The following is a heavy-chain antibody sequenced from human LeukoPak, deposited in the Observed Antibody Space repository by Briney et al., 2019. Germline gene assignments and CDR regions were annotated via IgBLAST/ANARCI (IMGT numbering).Heavy chain of an antibody. CDR3: AKAVGTVTSSGYFDY. J-gene: IGHJ4*02. Sequence: PGGSLRLSCAASGFTFSSYAMSWVRQAPGKGLEWVSAISGSGGSTYYADSVKGRFTISRDNSKNTLYLQMNSLRAGDTAVYYCAKAVGTVTSSGYFDYWGQGTLVTVSS. V-gene: IGHV3-23*01. CDR2: ISGSGGST. D-gene: IGHD4-17*01. CDR1: GFTFSSYA.